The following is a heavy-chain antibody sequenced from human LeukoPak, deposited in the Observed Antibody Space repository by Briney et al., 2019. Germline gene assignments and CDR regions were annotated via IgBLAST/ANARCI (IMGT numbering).Heavy chain of an antibody. V-gene: IGHV3-7*01. J-gene: IGHJ4*02. CDR2: IKEDGGEQ. CDR3: ARDRAVAGLFDN. CDR1: GFTFSSYW. Sequence: GGSLRLSCAASGFTFSSYWMTWVRQTPGKGLEWVANIKEDGGEQNYVDSVEGRFTISRDNTKNSVFLQMNSLRAEDTAIYYCARDRAVAGLFDNWGQGTLVTVSS. D-gene: IGHD6-19*01.